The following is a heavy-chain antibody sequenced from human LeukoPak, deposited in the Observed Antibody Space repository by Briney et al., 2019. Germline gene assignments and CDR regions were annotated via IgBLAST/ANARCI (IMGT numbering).Heavy chain of an antibody. CDR2: ITSSGTYI. Sequence: GGSLRLSCAASGFTFSNYNMNWVRQAPGKAMEWVSSITSSGTYIFYADSVKGRFTISRDNSKNTLYLQMNSLRAEDTAVYYCAKVLYYLGSGPDYWLQGTVVTVS. D-gene: IGHD3-10*01. J-gene: IGHJ4*02. V-gene: IGHV3-21*01. CDR3: AKVLYYLGSGPDY. CDR1: GFTFSNYN.